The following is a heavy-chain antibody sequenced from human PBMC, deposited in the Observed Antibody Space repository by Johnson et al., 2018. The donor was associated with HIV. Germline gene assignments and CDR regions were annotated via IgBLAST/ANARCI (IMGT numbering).Heavy chain of an antibody. D-gene: IGHD4-17*01. CDR2: IYSGGST. V-gene: IGHV3-66*01. J-gene: IGHJ3*02. Sequence: EVQLVESGGGLVQPGGSLRLSCAASGFTVSSNYMSWVRQAPGKGLEWVSVIYSGGSTYYADSVKGRFTISRDNSKNTMLVQMNNLTTEDTAVYYCALTDYGDYPQRVPDAFDIWGQGTMVTVSS. CDR1: GFTVSSNY. CDR3: ALTDYGDYPQRVPDAFDI.